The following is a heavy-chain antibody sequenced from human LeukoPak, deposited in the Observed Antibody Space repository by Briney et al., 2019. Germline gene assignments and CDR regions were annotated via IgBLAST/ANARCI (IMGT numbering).Heavy chain of an antibody. CDR3: AKLNGQLATEDAFDI. J-gene: IGHJ3*02. CDR2: ISYDGSNK. D-gene: IGHD6-13*01. V-gene: IGHV3-30-3*01. CDR1: GFTFSSYA. Sequence: GGSLRLSCAASGFTFSSYAMHWVRQAPGKGLEWVAVISYDGSNKYYADSVKGRFTISRDNSKNTLYLQMNSLRAEDTAVYYCAKLNGQLATEDAFDIWGQGTMVTVSS.